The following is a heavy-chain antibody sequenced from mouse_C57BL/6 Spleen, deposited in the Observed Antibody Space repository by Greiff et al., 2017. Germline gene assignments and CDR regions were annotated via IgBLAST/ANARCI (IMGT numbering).Heavy chain of an antibody. D-gene: IGHD4-1*01. CDR2: IYPGDGDT. Sequence: VQLQQSGPELVKPGASVKISCKASGYAFSSSWMNWVKQRPGQGLEWIGRIYPGDGDTNYNGKFKGKATLTADKSSSTAYMQLSSLTSEDSAVYFCARKGTAPFDYWGQGTTLTVSS. V-gene: IGHV1-82*01. J-gene: IGHJ2*01. CDR1: GYAFSSSW. CDR3: ARKGTAPFDY.